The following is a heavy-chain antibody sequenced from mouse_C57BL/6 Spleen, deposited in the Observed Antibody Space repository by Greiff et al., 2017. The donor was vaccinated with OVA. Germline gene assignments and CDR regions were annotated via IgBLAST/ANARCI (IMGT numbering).Heavy chain of an antibody. V-gene: IGHV1-15*01. J-gene: IGHJ2*01. CDR2: IDPETGGT. CDR3: TRGRGYFDY. Sequence: VKLVESGAELVRPGASVTLSCKASGYTFTDYEMHWVKQTPVHGLDWIGAIDPETGGTAYNQKFKGKAILTADKSSSTAYMELRSLTSEDSAVYYCTRGRGYFDYWGQGTTLTVSS. CDR1: GYTFTDYE.